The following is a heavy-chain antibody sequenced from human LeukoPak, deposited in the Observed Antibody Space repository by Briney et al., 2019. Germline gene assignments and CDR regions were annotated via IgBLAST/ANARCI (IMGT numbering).Heavy chain of an antibody. Sequence: GASVKVSCKASGYTFIDYYMHWVRQAPGQGLEWMGRIIPILGIANYAQKLQGRVTMTTDTSTSTAYMELRSLRSDDTAVYYCAREAGSRRLDYWGQGTLVTVSS. CDR3: AREAGSRRLDY. D-gene: IGHD6-19*01. V-gene: IGHV1-18*04. CDR2: IIPILGIA. CDR1: GYTFIDYY. J-gene: IGHJ4*02.